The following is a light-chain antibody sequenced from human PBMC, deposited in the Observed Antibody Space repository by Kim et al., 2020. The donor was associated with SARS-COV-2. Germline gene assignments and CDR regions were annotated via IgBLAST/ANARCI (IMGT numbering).Light chain of an antibody. CDR2: DVS. CDR3: SSYTSSSTLV. Sequence: QSALTQPASVSGSPGQSLTISCTGTSSDVGGYNYVSWYQQHPGKAPKLMIYDVSNRPSGVSNRFSGSKSGNTASLTISGLQAEDEADYYCSSYTSSSTLVFGGGTQRTV. CDR1: SSDVGGYNY. J-gene: IGLJ3*02. V-gene: IGLV2-14*03.